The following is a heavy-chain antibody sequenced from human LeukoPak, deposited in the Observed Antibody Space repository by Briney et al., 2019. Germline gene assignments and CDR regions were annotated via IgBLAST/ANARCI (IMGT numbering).Heavy chain of an antibody. Sequence: GGSLRLSCAASGFTFSSYTMTWVRQAPGKGLEWVSAIGGSTYYADSVKGRFTISRDNSKNTLYLQMNSLRAEDTAVYYCARVDYGDYGFDYWGQGTLVTVSS. CDR3: ARVDYGDYGFDY. J-gene: IGHJ4*02. CDR1: GFTFSSYT. CDR2: IGGST. D-gene: IGHD4-17*01. V-gene: IGHV3-66*01.